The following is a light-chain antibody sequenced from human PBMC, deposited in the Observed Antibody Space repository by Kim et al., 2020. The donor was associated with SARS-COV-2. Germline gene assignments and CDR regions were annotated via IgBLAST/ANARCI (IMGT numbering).Light chain of an antibody. CDR2: GNS. J-gene: IGLJ2*01. CDR3: QSYDSSLSGSRV. CDR1: SSNIGAGYD. Sequence: VTISCTVSSSNIGAGYDVHWYQQLPGTAPKLLIYGNSNRPSGVPDRFSGSKSGTSASLAITGLQAEDEADYYCQSYDSSLSGSRVFGGGTKLTVL. V-gene: IGLV1-40*01.